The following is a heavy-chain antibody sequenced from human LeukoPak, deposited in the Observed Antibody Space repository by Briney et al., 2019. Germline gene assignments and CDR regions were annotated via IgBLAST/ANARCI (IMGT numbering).Heavy chain of an antibody. D-gene: IGHD6-19*01. CDR3: ARDRTSVAVMFDF. V-gene: IGHV3-21*01. CDR2: ISSDSSYI. J-gene: IGHJ4*02. Sequence: PGGSLRLSCAASGFTFSDYTMTWVRQAPGKGLEWVASISSDSSYIDYADSVKGRFTISRDNAKNSLYLQMNSLRAEDTAVYYCARDRTSVAVMFDFWGQGTLVTVSS. CDR1: GFTFSDYT.